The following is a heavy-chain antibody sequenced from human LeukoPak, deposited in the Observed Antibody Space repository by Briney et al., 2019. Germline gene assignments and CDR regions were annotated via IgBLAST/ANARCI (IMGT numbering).Heavy chain of an antibody. Sequence: PGRSLRLSCAASGFTFSSYGIHWVRQAPGKGLEWVSLISYEGSDKYYADSVKGRFTISRDNAKNSRYLQMNSLRAEDTAVYYCARDCSSTSCYNRIDYWGQGTLVTVSS. CDR2: ISYEGSDK. CDR3: ARDCSSTSCYNRIDY. CDR1: GFTFSSYG. D-gene: IGHD2-2*02. V-gene: IGHV3-30*03. J-gene: IGHJ4*02.